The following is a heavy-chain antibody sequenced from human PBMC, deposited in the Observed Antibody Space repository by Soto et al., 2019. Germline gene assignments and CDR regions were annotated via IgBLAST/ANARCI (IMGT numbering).Heavy chain of an antibody. CDR2: IGSGGTT. J-gene: IGHJ4*02. CDR1: GFTVSSTYA. Sequence: GGSLRLSCAASGFTVSSTYAVSWVRQAPGKGLEWVSSIGSGGTTYYADSVKGRFTISRDNSKNTLYLQMDSLRADDTAVYYCAKLVILYYFDSWGQGALVTVSS. CDR3: AKLVILYYFDS. D-gene: IGHD2-21*01. V-gene: IGHV3-23*01.